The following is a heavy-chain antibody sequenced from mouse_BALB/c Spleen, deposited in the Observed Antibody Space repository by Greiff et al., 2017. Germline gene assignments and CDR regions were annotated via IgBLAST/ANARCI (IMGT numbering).Heavy chain of an antibody. J-gene: IGHJ4*01. Sequence: EVKVEESGPGLVKPSQSLSLTCTVTGYSITSDYAWNWIRQFPGNKLEWMGYISYSGSTSYNPSLKSRISITRDTSKNQFFLQLNSVTTEDTATYYCARRRFNAMDYWGQGTSVTVSS. V-gene: IGHV3-2*02. CDR3: ARRRFNAMDY. CDR1: GYSITSDYA. CDR2: ISYSGST.